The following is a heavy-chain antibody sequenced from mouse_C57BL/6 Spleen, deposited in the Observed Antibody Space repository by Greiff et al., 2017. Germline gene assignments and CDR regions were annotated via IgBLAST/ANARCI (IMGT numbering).Heavy chain of an antibody. V-gene: IGHV1-72*01. CDR2: IDPNSGGT. CDR1: GYTFTSYW. Sequence: QVQLQQPGAELVKPGASVKLSCKASGYTFTSYWMHWVKQRPGLGLEWIGRIDPNSGGTKYNEKFKSKATLTVDKPSSTAYMQLSSLTSEDSAVYYCARNYDYAYYFDYWGQGTTLTVSS. CDR3: ARNYDYAYYFDY. J-gene: IGHJ2*01. D-gene: IGHD2-4*01.